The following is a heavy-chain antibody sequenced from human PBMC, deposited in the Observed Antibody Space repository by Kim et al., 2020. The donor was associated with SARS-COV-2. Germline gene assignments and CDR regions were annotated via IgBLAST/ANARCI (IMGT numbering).Heavy chain of an antibody. CDR3: ARVPPSDTAMVHDY. CDR2: ISSSSSYI. CDR1: GFTFSSYS. V-gene: IGHV3-21*01. Sequence: GGSLRLSCAASGFTFSSYSMNWVRQAPGKGLEWVSSISSSSSYIYYADSVKGRFTISRDNAKNSLYLQMNSLRAEDTAVYYCARVPPSDTAMVHDYWGQGTLVTVSS. D-gene: IGHD5-18*01. J-gene: IGHJ4*02.